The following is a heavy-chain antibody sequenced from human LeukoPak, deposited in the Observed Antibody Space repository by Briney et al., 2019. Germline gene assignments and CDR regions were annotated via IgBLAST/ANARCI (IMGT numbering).Heavy chain of an antibody. CDR1: GYTFTGYY. V-gene: IGHV1-2*02. J-gene: IGHJ4*02. D-gene: IGHD1-1*01. CDR3: ARDPGYKTLDY. Sequence: GASVKVSCKTSGYTFTGYYLHWVRQAPGQGLECMGWININTGGTTYPQKFQGRVTMTRDTSISTAYTELSSLRSDDTAVYYCARDPGYKTLDYWGQGTLVTVSS. CDR2: ININTGGT.